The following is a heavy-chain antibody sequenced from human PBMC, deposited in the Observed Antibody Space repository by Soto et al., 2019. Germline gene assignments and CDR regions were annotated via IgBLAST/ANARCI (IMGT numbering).Heavy chain of an antibody. CDR3: ARQIDYSNYPPLWYYYYGMDV. CDR2: IYYSGST. CDR1: GGSISSSSYY. D-gene: IGHD4-4*01. V-gene: IGHV4-39*01. Sequence: PSETLSLTCTVSGGSISSSSYYWGWIRQPPGKGLEWIGSIYYSGSTYYNPPLKSRVTISVDTSKNQFSLKLSSVTAADTAVYYCARQIDYSNYPPLWYYYYGMDVWRKGTTVTVSS. J-gene: IGHJ6*04.